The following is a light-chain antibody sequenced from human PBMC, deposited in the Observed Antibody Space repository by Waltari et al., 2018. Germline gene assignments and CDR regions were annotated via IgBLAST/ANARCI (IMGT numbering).Light chain of an antibody. V-gene: IGKV3-20*01. CDR2: AGS. Sequence: EIVLTQSPGTLSLSPGQTATLSCWASQSVSSSFLAWYQQRPGQAPRLLIYAGSKRATGIPDRFSGSGSGTDFTLTIRRLEPEDFAVYHCQHYGSAPPYTFGQGTKLEIK. CDR1: QSVSSSF. CDR3: QHYGSAPPYT. J-gene: IGKJ2*01.